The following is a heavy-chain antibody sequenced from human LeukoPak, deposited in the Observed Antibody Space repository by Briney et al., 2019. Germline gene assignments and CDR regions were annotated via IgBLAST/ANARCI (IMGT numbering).Heavy chain of an antibody. D-gene: IGHD3-10*01. CDR1: GGSISNFY. CDR3: ARERSMVRGVSWFDP. CDR2: IYYSGST. Sequence: PSETLSLTCTVSGGSISNFYWSWIRQPPGKGLEWIGYIYYSGSTNYNPSLKSRVTISVDTSKNQFSLKLSSVTAADTAVYHCARERSMVRGVSWFDPWGQGTLVTVSS. V-gene: IGHV4-59*01. J-gene: IGHJ5*02.